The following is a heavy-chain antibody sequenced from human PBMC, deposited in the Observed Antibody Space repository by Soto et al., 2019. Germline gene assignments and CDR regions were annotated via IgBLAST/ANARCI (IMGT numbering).Heavy chain of an antibody. D-gene: IGHD6-13*01. J-gene: IGHJ3*02. CDR1: GGSISSYY. CDR3: ARREGQLAAFDI. Sequence: SETLSLTCAVSGGSISSYYWSWIRQPPGKGLEWVGYIYYSGSTKYNPSLTSRVTISVDTSKNQFSLKLSSVTAADTAVYYCARREGQLAAFDIWGQGKLVTVSS. V-gene: IGHV4-59*01. CDR2: IYYSGST.